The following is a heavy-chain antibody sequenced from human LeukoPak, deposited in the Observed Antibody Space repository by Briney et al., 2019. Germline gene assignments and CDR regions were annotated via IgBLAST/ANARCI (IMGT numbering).Heavy chain of an antibody. D-gene: IGHD3-22*01. J-gene: IGHJ4*02. CDR2: IYYSGST. CDR1: GGSISSGGYY. V-gene: IGHV4-31*03. CDR3: NSFDSSGARGGAGFDY. Sequence: SETLSLTCTVSGGSISSGGYYWSWIRQHPGKGLEWIGYIYYSGSTYYNPSLKSRVTISVDTSKNQFSLKLSSVTAADTAVYYCNSFDSSGARGGAGFDYWGQGTLVTVSS.